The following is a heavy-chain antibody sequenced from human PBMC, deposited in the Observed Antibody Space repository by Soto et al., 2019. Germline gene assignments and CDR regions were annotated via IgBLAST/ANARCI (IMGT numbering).Heavy chain of an antibody. Sequence: SETLSLTCTVSGGSISSYYWSWIRQPPGEGLEWIGYIYYSGSTNYNPSLKSRVTISVDTSKNQFSLKLSSVTAADTAVYYCARGRYSSGWYPDYWGQGTLVTVSS. CDR3: ARGRYSSGWYPDY. CDR2: IYYSGST. V-gene: IGHV4-59*01. CDR1: GGSISSYY. D-gene: IGHD6-19*01. J-gene: IGHJ4*02.